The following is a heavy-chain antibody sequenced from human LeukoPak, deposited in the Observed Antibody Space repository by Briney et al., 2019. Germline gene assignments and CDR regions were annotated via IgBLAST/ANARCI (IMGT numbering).Heavy chain of an antibody. J-gene: IGHJ3*02. CDR2: ISSSGST. CDR1: GGSISSGDYY. CDR3: ARGPYSYDSSGAFDI. D-gene: IGHD3-22*01. Sequence: SETLSLTCTVSGGSISSGDYYWSWIRQPAGKGLGWIGRISSSGSTNYNPSLKSRVTISVDASKNQFSLKLSSVTAADTAVYFCARGPYSYDSSGAFDIWGQGTMVTVSS. V-gene: IGHV4-61*02.